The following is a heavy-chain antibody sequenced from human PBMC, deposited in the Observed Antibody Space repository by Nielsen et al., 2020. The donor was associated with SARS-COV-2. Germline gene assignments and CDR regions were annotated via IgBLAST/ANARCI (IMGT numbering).Heavy chain of an antibody. J-gene: IGHJ6*02. CDR1: GGSISSKNW. CDR3: ARARATIFGLVMSYGMDV. D-gene: IGHD3/OR15-3a*01. Sequence: SETLSLTCAVSGGSISSKNWWSWVRQPPGKGLEWVGEIYYTGTTSYNPSLKSRVSISVDQSKNQFSLNLSSVTAADTAVYYCARARATIFGLVMSYGMDVWGQGTTVAVSS. V-gene: IGHV4-4*02. CDR2: IYYTGTT.